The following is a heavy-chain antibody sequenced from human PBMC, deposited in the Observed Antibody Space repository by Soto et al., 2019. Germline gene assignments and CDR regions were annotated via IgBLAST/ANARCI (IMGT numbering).Heavy chain of an antibody. J-gene: IGHJ4*02. CDR1: GFTFSSYG. V-gene: IGHV3-33*01. D-gene: IGHD2-15*01. CDR3: ARGANCSGGSCLLYYFDC. CDR2: IWDDGSNK. Sequence: QVQLVESGGGVVQPGRSLRLSCAASGFTFSSYGMHWVRQAPGKGLEWVAVIWDDGSNKDYADSVKGRFTISRDNSKTTLYLQMNSLRAEDTAVYYCARGANCSGGSCLLYYFDCWGQGTLVTVSS.